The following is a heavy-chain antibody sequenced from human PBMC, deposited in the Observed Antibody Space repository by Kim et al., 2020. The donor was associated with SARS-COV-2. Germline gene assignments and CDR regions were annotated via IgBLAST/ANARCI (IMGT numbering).Heavy chain of an antibody. J-gene: IGHJ4*02. D-gene: IGHD5-12*01. CDR3: AREAGGYEDYFDY. Sequence: YADSVKGRFTISRDNSKNTLYLQMNSLRAEDTAVYYCAREAGGYEDYFDYWGQGTLVTVSS. V-gene: IGHV3-33*01.